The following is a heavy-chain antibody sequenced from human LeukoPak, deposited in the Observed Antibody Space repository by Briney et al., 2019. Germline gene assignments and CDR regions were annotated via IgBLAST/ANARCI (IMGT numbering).Heavy chain of an antibody. CDR2: IYYSGST. Sequence: SETLSLTCTVSGGSISSYYWSWIRQPPGKGLEWIGYIYYSGSTNYNPSLKSRVTISVDTSKNQFSLKLSSVTAADTAVYYCARGGDGYNRYNWFDPWGQGTLVTVSS. CDR1: GGSISSYY. CDR3: ARGGDGYNRYNWFDP. D-gene: IGHD5-24*01. J-gene: IGHJ5*02. V-gene: IGHV4-59*12.